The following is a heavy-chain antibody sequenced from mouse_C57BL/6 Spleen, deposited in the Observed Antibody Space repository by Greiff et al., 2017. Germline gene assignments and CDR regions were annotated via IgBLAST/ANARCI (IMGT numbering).Heavy chain of an antibody. CDR1: GYTFTSYW. V-gene: IGHV1-55*01. CDR3: ARWVYYGSSPSKEGDAMDY. CDR2: IYPGSGST. J-gene: IGHJ4*01. Sequence: VQLQQPGAELVKPGASVKMSCKASGYTFTSYWITWVKQRPGQGLEWIGDIYPGSGSTNYNEKFKSKATLTVDTSSSAAYMQLRSLTSEDSAVYYCARWVYYGSSPSKEGDAMDYWGQGTSVTVSS. D-gene: IGHD1-1*01.